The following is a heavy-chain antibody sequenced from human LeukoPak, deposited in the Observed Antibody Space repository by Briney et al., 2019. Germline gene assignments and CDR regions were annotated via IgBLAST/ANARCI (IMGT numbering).Heavy chain of an antibody. CDR1: GYTFTSYG. D-gene: IGHD6-19*01. CDR3: ARIAVAGTGYYYYMDV. J-gene: IGHJ6*03. Sequence: SVKVSCKASGYTFTSYGISWVRQAPGQGLEWMGGIIPIFGTANYAQKFQDRVTITADKSTSTAYMELSSLRSEDTAVYYCARIAVAGTGYYYYMDVWGKGTTVTVSS. CDR2: IIPIFGTA. V-gene: IGHV1-69*06.